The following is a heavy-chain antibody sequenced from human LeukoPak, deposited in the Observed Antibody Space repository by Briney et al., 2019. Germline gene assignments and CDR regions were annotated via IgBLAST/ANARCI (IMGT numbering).Heavy chain of an antibody. CDR3: ARGGLEYSSSSPFRYYYGMDV. Sequence: GASVKVSCKASGYTFTSYDINWVRQATGQGLEWMGWMNPNSGNTGYAQKFQGRVTMTRNTSISTAYMELSSLRSEDTAVYYCARGGLEYSSSSPFRYYYGMDVWGQGTTVTVS. CDR1: GYTFTSYD. CDR2: MNPNSGNT. J-gene: IGHJ6*02. D-gene: IGHD6-6*01. V-gene: IGHV1-8*01.